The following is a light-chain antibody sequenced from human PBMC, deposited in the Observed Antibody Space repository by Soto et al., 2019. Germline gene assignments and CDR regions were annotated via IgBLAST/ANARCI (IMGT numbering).Light chain of an antibody. V-gene: IGLV4-69*02. CDR3: QTWGPGIRV. J-gene: IGLJ3*02. CDR2: LNNDGSH. Sequence: QLVLTQSPSASASLGASVKLTCTLSSGHSNYAIAWHQQQPGKAPRYLMRLNNDGSHTKGDGIPDRFSGSRSGAERYLTISSLQSEDEADYYCQTWGPGIRVFGGGTKLTV. CDR1: SGHSNYA.